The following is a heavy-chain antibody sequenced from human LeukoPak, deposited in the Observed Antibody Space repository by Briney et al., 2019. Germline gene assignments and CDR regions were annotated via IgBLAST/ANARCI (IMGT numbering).Heavy chain of an antibody. V-gene: IGHV3-11*04. CDR3: ARGRYDSSGYYALFDY. CDR1: GFTLSDYY. CDR2: ISSSGSTI. Sequence: GGSLRLSCAASGFTLSDYYMNWIRQAPGKGLEWVSYISSSGSTIYYADSVKGRFTISRDNAKNSVYLQVNSVRAEDTAVYYCARGRYDSSGYYALFDYWGRGTLVTVSS. D-gene: IGHD3-22*01. J-gene: IGHJ4*02.